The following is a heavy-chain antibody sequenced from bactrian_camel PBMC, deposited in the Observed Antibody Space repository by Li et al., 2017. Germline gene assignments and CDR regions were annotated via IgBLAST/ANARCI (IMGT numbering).Heavy chain of an antibody. D-gene: IGHD4*01. Sequence: HVQLVESGGGSVQAGGSLRLSCAASGYTYNRNCMGWFRQAPGKERELVAGIDLVSSTTYSDSVKGRFTISKDNAQNTLSLQMHSLKLEDSAMYYCAAGSETYDSPSAEPGPVCDYNYWGQGTQVTVS. CDR1: GYTYNRNC. CDR2: IDLVSST. V-gene: IGHV3S53*01. CDR3: AAGSETYDSPSAEPGPVCDYNY. J-gene: IGHJ4*01.